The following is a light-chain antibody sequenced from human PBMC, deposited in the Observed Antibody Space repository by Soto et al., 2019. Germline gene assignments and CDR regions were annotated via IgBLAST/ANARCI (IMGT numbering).Light chain of an antibody. V-gene: IGKV3-20*01. Sequence: EIVMTQSPVMLSVSPGERATLSCRASQSISTNLAWYQQKPGQAPRLLIYGASSRATGTPDRFSGSGSGTDFTLTINRLEPEDFALYYCQQYGSSPPTFGQGTKVDIK. CDR1: QSISTN. CDR3: QQYGSSPPT. CDR2: GAS. J-gene: IGKJ1*01.